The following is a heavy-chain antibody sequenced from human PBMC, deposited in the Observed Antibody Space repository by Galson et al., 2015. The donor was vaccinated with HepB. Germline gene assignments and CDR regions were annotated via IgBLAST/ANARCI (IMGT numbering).Heavy chain of an antibody. Sequence: SVKVSCKASGGTFSSYAISWVRQAPGQGLEWMGRIIPILGIANYAQKFQGRVTITADKSTSTAYMELSSLRSEDTAVYYCARSGDDILTGYPDYWGQGTLVTVSS. CDR2: IIPILGIA. CDR3: ARSGDDILTGYPDY. CDR1: GGTFSSYA. D-gene: IGHD3-9*01. J-gene: IGHJ4*02. V-gene: IGHV1-69*04.